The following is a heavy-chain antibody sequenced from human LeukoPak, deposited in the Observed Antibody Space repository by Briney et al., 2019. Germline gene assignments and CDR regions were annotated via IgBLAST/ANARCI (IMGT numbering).Heavy chain of an antibody. V-gene: IGHV1-2*06. CDR3: AREARNWFDP. CDR2: LNPNNGDT. CDR1: GYTFTANY. D-gene: IGHD6-6*01. J-gene: IGHJ5*02. Sequence: ASVKVSCKASGYTFTANYMHWVRQAPGQGLEWMGRLNPNNGDTTYAQKFQGRVTMTRDTSISTAYMELSSLRSDDTAVYYCAREARNWFDPWGQGTLVTVSS.